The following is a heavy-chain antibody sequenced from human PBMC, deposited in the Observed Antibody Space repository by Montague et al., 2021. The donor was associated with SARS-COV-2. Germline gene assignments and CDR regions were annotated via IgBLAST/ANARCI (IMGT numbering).Heavy chain of an antibody. CDR1: GFSLSTSGMC. J-gene: IGHJ6*02. CDR2: IDWDDDK. CDR3: ARISYDILTGYYYGMDV. Sequence: PALVKPTQTPTLTCTFSGFSLSTSGMCVSWIRQPPGKALEWLALIDWDDDKYYSTSLKTRLTISKDTSKNQVVLTMTNMDPVDTATYYCARISYDILTGYYYGMDVWGQGTTATVSS. D-gene: IGHD3-9*01. V-gene: IGHV2-70*01.